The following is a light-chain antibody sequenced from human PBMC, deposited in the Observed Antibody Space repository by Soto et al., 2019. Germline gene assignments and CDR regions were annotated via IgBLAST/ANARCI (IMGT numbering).Light chain of an antibody. CDR2: AAS. CDR3: QESHST. CDR1: QSIGTY. Sequence: DSQMTQSPSSLSASVGDSVTITCRASQSIGTYLDWYQHKPGKAPKLLIYAASSLQSGFPSRFSGSGSGTDFTLTISSLQPEDFETYYCQESHSTFGQGTKLEIK. J-gene: IGKJ2*01. V-gene: IGKV1-39*01.